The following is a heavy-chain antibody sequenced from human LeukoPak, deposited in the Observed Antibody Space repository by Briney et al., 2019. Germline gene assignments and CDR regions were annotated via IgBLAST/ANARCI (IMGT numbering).Heavy chain of an antibody. J-gene: IGHJ6*02. CDR2: IYYTRST. V-gene: IGHV4-39*01. D-gene: IGHD3-3*01. Sequence: PSETLSLTYTVSGGSISSSSYYWGWIRQPPGKGLEWIGSIYYTRSTYYNPSLKSRVTISVDTSKNQFSLKLTSVTAADTAVYYCARGRGDRFLEWLLPGPIHYGMDVWGQGTTVTVSS. CDR3: ARGRGDRFLEWLLPGPIHYGMDV. CDR1: GGSISSSSYY.